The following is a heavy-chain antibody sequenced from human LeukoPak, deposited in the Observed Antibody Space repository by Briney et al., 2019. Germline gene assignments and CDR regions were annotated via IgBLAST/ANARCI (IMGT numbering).Heavy chain of an antibody. CDR3: AKVDGVRAAPGRGRVDS. CDR2: ISGSGGTT. Sequence: GGSLRLSCAASGFAFSSYVMTWARQAPGKGLEWVSGISGSGGTTYDADSVKGRFTVSRDNSKSTLYLQLNSLRVEDTAVYYCAKVDGVRAAPGRGRVDSWGQGTLVTVSS. CDR1: GFAFSSYV. V-gene: IGHV3-23*01. D-gene: IGHD6-13*01. J-gene: IGHJ4*02.